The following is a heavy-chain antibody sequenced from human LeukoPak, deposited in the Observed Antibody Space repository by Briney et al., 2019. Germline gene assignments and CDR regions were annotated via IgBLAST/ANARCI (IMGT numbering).Heavy chain of an antibody. CDR2: IISIFGTA. Sequence: ASVKLCCRASGGTFSSYAISWVRQAPGQGLEWMGGIISIFGTAIYAQKFQGRVTITADKDTSKAYMELNSLRSKDTAVYYCASTNDDYGDYTLDYWGQGTLVTVSS. J-gene: IGHJ4*02. CDR1: GGTFSSYA. V-gene: IGHV1-69*06. D-gene: IGHD4-17*01. CDR3: ASTNDDYGDYTLDY.